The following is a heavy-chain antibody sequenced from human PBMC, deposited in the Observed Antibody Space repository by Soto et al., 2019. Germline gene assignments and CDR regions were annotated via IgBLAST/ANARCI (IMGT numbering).Heavy chain of an antibody. D-gene: IGHD1-7*01. CDR2: ISGSGGST. V-gene: IGHV3-23*01. CDR3: ANWNFYNWFDP. Sequence: GGLLRLSCAASGFTFSSYAMSWVRQAPGKGLEWVSAISGSGGSTYYADSVKGRFTISRDNSKNTLYLQMNSLRADDTAVYYCANWNFYNWFDPWGQGTLVTVSS. CDR1: GFTFSSYA. J-gene: IGHJ5*02.